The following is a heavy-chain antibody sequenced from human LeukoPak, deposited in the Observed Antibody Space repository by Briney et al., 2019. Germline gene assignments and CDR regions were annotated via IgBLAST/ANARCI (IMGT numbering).Heavy chain of an antibody. CDR2: IYYSGST. J-gene: IGHJ6*03. CDR3: ARSWVAGYYYYYYMDV. Sequence: SETLSLTCTVSGGSISSYYWSWIRQPPGKGLEWIGYIYYSGSTNYNPSLKSRVTISVDTSKNQFSLKLSSVTAADTAVYYCARSWVAGYYYYYYMDVWGKGTTVTVSS. CDR1: GGSISSYY. V-gene: IGHV4-59*01. D-gene: IGHD6-19*01.